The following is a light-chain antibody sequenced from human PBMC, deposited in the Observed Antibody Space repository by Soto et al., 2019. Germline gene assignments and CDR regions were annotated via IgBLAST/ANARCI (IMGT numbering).Light chain of an antibody. J-gene: IGKJ5*01. CDR3: QQYNRWPTIT. Sequence: EFVFTQSPGTLSLSPGERATLSCRASQSVSSYLAWYQQKPGQAPRLLIYGTSIRANGIPARFSGSGSGTEFSLTISSLQSEDFAVYYCQQYNRWPTITFGQGTRLEIK. V-gene: IGKV3-15*01. CDR2: GTS. CDR1: QSVSSY.